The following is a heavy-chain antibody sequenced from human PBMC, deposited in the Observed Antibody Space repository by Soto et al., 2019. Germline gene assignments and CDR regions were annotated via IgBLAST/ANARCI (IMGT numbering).Heavy chain of an antibody. CDR1: GFTFSNYA. CDR2: ISGSSSVT. V-gene: IGHV3-23*01. CDR3: SKGYGRGGGSNHRHEFDY. D-gene: IGHD2-15*01. J-gene: IGHJ4*01. Sequence: GGSLRLSCTTSGFTFSNYAMSWVRQPPGKGLEWASTISGSSSVTYYADSVKGRFTISRDNSKNTVFLQMNGLRAEDTAVSFCSKGYGRGGGSNHRHEFDYWGQGALDTVSS.